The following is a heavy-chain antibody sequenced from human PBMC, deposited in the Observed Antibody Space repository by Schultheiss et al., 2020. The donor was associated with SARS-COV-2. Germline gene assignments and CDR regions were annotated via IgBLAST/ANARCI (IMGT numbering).Heavy chain of an antibody. Sequence: SETLSLTCTVSGGSISSYYWSWIRQPPGKGLEWIGYIYYSGSTNYNPSLKSRVTISVDTSKNQFSLKLSSVTAADTAVYYCAREVDVVVVAATDYYYYGMDVWGQGTTVTVSS. J-gene: IGHJ6*02. V-gene: IGHV4-59*12. D-gene: IGHD2-15*01. CDR1: GGSISSYY. CDR3: AREVDVVVVAATDYYYYGMDV. CDR2: IYYSGST.